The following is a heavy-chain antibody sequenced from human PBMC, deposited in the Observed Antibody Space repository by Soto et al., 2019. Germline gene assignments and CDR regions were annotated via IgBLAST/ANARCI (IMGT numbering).Heavy chain of an antibody. V-gene: IGHV3-49*03. CDR3: TREPAYCSGGSCYSGSTPFAY. CDR1: GFTFGDYA. D-gene: IGHD2-15*01. CDR2: IRSTAYGGTT. J-gene: IGHJ4*02. Sequence: EVQLVESGGGLVQPGRSLRLSCTASGFTFGDYAMSWFRQAPGKGLEWGGFIRSTAYGGTTEYAASVKGRFTISRADSKSIAYLQMNSLKTEDTAVYYCTREPAYCSGGSCYSGSTPFAYWGQGTLVTVS.